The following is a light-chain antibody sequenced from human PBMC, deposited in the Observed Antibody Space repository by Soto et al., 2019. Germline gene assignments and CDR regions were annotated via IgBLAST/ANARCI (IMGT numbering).Light chain of an antibody. CDR2: RAS. V-gene: IGKV3-20*01. J-gene: IGKJ4*01. Sequence: EIVLTQSPDTVSLSPGERATLSCRPSQSVSSTYLAWYQQKPGQAPRHLIYRASPRATGIPDRFSGSGSGTDFTLTISRLEPEDVAVYYCQQYESSPLTFGGGTKVEIK. CDR1: QSVSSTY. CDR3: QQYESSPLT.